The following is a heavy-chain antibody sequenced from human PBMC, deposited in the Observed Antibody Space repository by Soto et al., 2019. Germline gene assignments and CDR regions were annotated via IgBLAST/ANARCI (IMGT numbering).Heavy chain of an antibody. V-gene: IGHV4-34*01. CDR2: INHSGST. D-gene: IGHD3-22*01. Sequence: QVQLQQWGAGLLKHSETLSLTCAVYGGSFSGYYWSWIRQPPGKGLEWIGEINHSGSTNYNPSLKSRVTISVDTSKNQFSLKLSSVTAADTAVYYCARARDYYDSSGPYCDYWGQGTLVTVSS. CDR3: ARARDYYDSSGPYCDY. CDR1: GGSFSGYY. J-gene: IGHJ4*02.